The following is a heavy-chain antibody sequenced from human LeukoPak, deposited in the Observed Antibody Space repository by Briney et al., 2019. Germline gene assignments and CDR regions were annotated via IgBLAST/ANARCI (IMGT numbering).Heavy chain of an antibody. J-gene: IGHJ4*02. CDR2: IIPIFGTA. Sequence: GASVKVSCKASGGTFSSFAISWVRQAPGQGLEWMGGIIPIFGTANYAQKFQGRVTITADKSTSTAYMELSSLRSEDTAVYYCARSYTGYSSGWYVGYFDYWGQGTLVTVSS. D-gene: IGHD6-19*01. CDR3: ARSYTGYSSGWYVGYFDY. CDR1: GGTFSSFA. V-gene: IGHV1-69*06.